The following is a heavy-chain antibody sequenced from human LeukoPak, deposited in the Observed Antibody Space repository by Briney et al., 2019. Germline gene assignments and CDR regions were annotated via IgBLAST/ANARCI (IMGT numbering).Heavy chain of an antibody. V-gene: IGHV4-61*08. CDR2: IYYISNT. D-gene: IGHD1-26*01. Sequence: EASGTLSLTCTVSGASVGSAGYYWSWIRQPPGGGLEWIGYIYYISNTNYHPSLRSRVTMSVDPSKNQFYLKLNSVTAADTAVYYCARTQSQSGSYRYYFGYWGQGTLVTVSS. J-gene: IGHJ4*02. CDR3: ARTQSQSGSYRYYFGY. CDR1: GASVGSAGYY.